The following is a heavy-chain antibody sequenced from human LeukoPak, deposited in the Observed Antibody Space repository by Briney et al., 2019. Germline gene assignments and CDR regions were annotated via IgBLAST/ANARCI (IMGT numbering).Heavy chain of an antibody. CDR2: IIPILGIA. J-gene: IGHJ6*03. Sequence: VASVKVSCKASGYTFTGYYIHWVRQAPGQGLEWMGRIIPILGIANYAQKFQGRVTITADKSTSTAYMELSSLRPEDTAVYYCARGGPLDPAVVAATRGMDVWGKGTTVTVSS. CDR3: ARGGPLDPAVVAATRGMDV. D-gene: IGHD2-15*01. CDR1: GYTFTGYY. V-gene: IGHV1-69*04.